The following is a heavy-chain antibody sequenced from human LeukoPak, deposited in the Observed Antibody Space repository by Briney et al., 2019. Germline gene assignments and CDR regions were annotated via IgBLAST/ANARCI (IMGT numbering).Heavy chain of an antibody. D-gene: IGHD3-22*01. J-gene: IGHJ1*01. CDR2: INPSGGST. V-gene: IGHV1-46*01. CDR3: ARQSDRSGYSDMYFQH. CDR1: GYTFTSYY. Sequence: ASVKVSCKTFGYTFTSYYIHWVRQAPGQGLAWMGIINPSGGSTSYAQKFQGRVTMTRDTSTSTVYMELSSLRSEDTAVYYCARQSDRSGYSDMYFQHWGQGTLVSVSS.